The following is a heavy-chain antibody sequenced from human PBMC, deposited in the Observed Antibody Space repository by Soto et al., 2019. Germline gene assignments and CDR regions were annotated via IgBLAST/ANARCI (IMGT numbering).Heavy chain of an antibody. D-gene: IGHD6-25*01. J-gene: IGHJ6*02. Sequence: GGSLRLSCAASGFTFSSYAMSWVLQAPWKGLEWVSGISGSGGRTYYADSVKGRFTISRDNSENTLYLQMNSLRAEDTAVYYCAKERAANKDYYYYGFNVWGQGTTVTVSS. CDR3: AKERAANKDYYYYGFNV. V-gene: IGHV3-23*01. CDR2: ISGSGGRT. CDR1: GFTFSSYA.